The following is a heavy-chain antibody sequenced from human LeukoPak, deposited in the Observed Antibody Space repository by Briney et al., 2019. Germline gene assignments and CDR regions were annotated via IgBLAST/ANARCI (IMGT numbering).Heavy chain of an antibody. Sequence: GGSLRLSCAASGFTFSTYGMHWVRQAPGKGLEWVAVRSYDGSNKYYADSVKGRFTISRDNSKNTLYLQMNSLRAEDTAVYYCAKDWGNWGYGYYFDHWGQGTLVTVSS. J-gene: IGHJ4*02. CDR1: GFTFSTYG. CDR2: RSYDGSNK. CDR3: AKDWGNWGYGYYFDH. D-gene: IGHD7-27*01. V-gene: IGHV3-30*18.